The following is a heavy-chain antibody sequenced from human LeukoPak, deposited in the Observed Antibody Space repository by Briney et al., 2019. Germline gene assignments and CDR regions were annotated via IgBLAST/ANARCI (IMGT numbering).Heavy chain of an antibody. J-gene: IGHJ5*02. V-gene: IGHV4-38-2*02. Sequence: SETLSLTCTVSGYSITNNYYWDWIRQPPGKGLEWIASIYHSGRTYYNPALKSRVTMSVDTSKNQFSLKLTSVTAADTAVYYCARGYSSSWYFNWFDPWGQGTLVTVSS. D-gene: IGHD6-13*01. CDR3: ARGYSSSWYFNWFDP. CDR2: IYHSGRT. CDR1: GYSITNNYY.